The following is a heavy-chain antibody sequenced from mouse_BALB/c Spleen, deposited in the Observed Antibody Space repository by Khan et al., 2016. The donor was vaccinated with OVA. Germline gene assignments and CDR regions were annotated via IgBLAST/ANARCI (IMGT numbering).Heavy chain of an antibody. CDR1: GFSFSSYS. V-gene: IGHV5-6*01. D-gene: IGHD4-1*01. CDR3: ASHLTGSFAY. CDR2: ISSGGDYT. Sequence: EVQLQESGGDLVKPGGSLKLSCAASGFSFSSYSMSWVRQTPDKRLEWVATISSGGDYTYYPDILKGRFTISRDNAKNTLFPQMSSLKSEDTAMYYCASHLTGSFAYWGQGTLVTVSA. J-gene: IGHJ3*01.